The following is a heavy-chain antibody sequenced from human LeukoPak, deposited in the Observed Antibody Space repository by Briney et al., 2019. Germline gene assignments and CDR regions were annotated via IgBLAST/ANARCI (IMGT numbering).Heavy chain of an antibody. J-gene: IGHJ6*03. D-gene: IGHD3-10*01. V-gene: IGHV3-23*01. Sequence: PGGSLRLSCAASGFTFSSYAMSWVRQAPGKGLEWVSGISGSGGGTYYADSVKGRFTISRDNSKNTLYLQMNSVRGEDTAVYYCAKNGESGDLLYYVDVWGKGTTVTISS. CDR1: GFTFSSYA. CDR3: AKNGESGDLLYYVDV. CDR2: ISGSGGGT.